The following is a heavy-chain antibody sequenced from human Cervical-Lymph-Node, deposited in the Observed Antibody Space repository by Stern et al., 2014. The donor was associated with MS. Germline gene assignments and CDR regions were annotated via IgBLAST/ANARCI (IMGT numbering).Heavy chain of an antibody. D-gene: IGHD5-24*01. CDR2: IKGDGSTT. J-gene: IGHJ4*02. CDR3: ARDGNDYGDY. CDR1: GFTFSYYW. Sequence: VQLVESGGGLVQPGGSLRLSCAASGFTFSYYWMHWVRQAPGESPMWVSRIKGDGSTTTYADSVKGRFTISRDNAKNTVYLQMNSLRADDTAVYYCARDGNDYGDYWGQGTLVTVSS. V-gene: IGHV3-74*02.